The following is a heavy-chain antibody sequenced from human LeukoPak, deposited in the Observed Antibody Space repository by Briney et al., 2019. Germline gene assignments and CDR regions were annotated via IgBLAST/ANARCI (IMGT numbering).Heavy chain of an antibody. CDR2: IHGNGETT. D-gene: IGHD3-16*01. J-gene: IGHJ3*01. CDR3: RRDPNGDYVGAFEF. V-gene: IGHV3-23*01. CDR1: GFMFSRFG. Sequence: GGSLRLSCVGSGFMFSRFGLIWFRQAPGKGLEWVSGIHGNGETTYYGDSVKGRFTISRDNSKSTLYLQMNSLRVEDTAEYFCRRDPNGDYVGAFEFWGQGTKVAVSS.